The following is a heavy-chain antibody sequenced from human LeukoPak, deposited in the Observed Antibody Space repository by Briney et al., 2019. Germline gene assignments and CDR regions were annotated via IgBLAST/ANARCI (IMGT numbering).Heavy chain of an antibody. V-gene: IGHV4-59*01. CDR3: ACAAVMVTYHFDY. CDR2: IYNSGST. J-gene: IGHJ4*02. CDR1: GGSISTYY. D-gene: IGHD5-18*01. Sequence: SETLSLTCTVSGGSISTYYWSWIRQPPGKGLEWIGHIYNSGSTNYSPSLKSRVTISVDTSKNQFSLKLSSVTAADTAVYYCACAAVMVTYHFDYWGQGTLVTVSS.